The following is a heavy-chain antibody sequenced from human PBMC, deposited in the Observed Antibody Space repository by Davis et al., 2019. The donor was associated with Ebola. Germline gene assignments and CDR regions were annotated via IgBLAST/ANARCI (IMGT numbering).Heavy chain of an antibody. CDR2: TYYYSKWYN. Sequence: PSETLSLTCAISGDSVSGSSGAWNWIRQSPSRGLEWLGRTYYYSKWYNDYAASVRSRIAVNPDTSKNQFSLLLNSVTPEDTAIYYCARGWFRSGMDVWGQGTTITVSS. CDR3: ARGWFRSGMDV. D-gene: IGHD6-19*01. J-gene: IGHJ6*02. V-gene: IGHV6-1*01. CDR1: GDSVSGSSGA.